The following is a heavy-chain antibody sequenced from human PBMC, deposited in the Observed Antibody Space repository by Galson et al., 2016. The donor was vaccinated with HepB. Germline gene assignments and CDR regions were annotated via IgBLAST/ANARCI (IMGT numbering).Heavy chain of an antibody. CDR2: IYDSGTT. CDR3: ASPDGYNYYFDY. V-gene: IGHV4-39*01. Sequence: SETLSLTCTVSGGSISSSTYFWGWIRQPPGKGLEWIGSIYDSGTTYYNPSLKSRATISADTSKNQFSLKLSAVTAADTAVYYCASPDGYNYYFDYWGQGTLVTVSS. D-gene: IGHD5-24*01. CDR1: GGSISSSTYF. J-gene: IGHJ4*02.